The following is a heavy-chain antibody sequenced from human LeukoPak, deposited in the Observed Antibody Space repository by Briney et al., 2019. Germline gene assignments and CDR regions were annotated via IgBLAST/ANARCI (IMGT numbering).Heavy chain of an antibody. Sequence: GGSLRLSCVASGFTFNSNVMHWVRQAPGKGLEWVAVISYDGSDKYYADSVKGRFTISRDNSKNTLYLQMNSLRAEDTAVYYCARDLYDGAAGYFDSWGQGTLVTVSS. CDR3: ARDLYDGAAGYFDS. CDR1: GFTFNSNV. J-gene: IGHJ4*02. CDR2: ISYDGSDK. D-gene: IGHD2-8*01. V-gene: IGHV3-30-3*01.